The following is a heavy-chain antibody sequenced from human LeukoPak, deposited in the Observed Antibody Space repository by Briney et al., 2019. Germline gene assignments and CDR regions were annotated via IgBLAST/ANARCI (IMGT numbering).Heavy chain of an antibody. CDR1: GASISGSNYF. D-gene: IGHD3-16*01. V-gene: IGHV4-39*07. CDR3: ARGLGMITFAWFDP. Sequence: SETLSLTCAVAGASISGSNYFWGWIRQPPGKGLEWIGSIYFSGSTVYNPSLKSRVTISLDTSQNQFSLKLSSVTAADTAVYYCARGLGMITFAWFDPWGQGTLVTVSS. CDR2: IYFSGST. J-gene: IGHJ5*02.